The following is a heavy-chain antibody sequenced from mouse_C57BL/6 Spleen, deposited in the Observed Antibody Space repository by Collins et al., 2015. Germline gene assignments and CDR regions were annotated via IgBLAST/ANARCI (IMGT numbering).Heavy chain of an antibody. CDR1: GFNIKDTY. CDR3: AWTMDY. Sequence: EVQLQQSGAELVKPGASVKLSCTASGFNIKDTYMHWVKQRPEQGLEWIGRIDPANGNAKYDPKFQGKATITADTSSNTAYLQLSSLTSEDTAVYYCAWTMDYWGQGTSVTVSS. CDR2: IDPANGNA. V-gene: IGHV14-3*02. J-gene: IGHJ4*01.